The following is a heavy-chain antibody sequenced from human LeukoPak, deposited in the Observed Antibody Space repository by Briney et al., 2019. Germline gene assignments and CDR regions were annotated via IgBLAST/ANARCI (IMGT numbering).Heavy chain of an antibody. CDR3: ARLLQSPGPYYYYYMDV. D-gene: IGHD4-11*01. CDR1: GFTFSSYE. V-gene: IGHV3-48*03. Sequence: PGGSLRLSCAASGFTFSSYEMNWVRQAPGKGLEWVSYISSSGSTIYYADSVKGRFTISRDNAKNSLYLQMNSLRAEDTAVYYCARLLQSPGPYYYYYMDVWGKGTTVTVSS. CDR2: ISSSGSTI. J-gene: IGHJ6*03.